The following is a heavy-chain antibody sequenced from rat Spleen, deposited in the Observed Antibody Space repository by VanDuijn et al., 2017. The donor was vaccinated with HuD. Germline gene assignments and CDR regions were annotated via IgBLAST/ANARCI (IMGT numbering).Heavy chain of an antibody. J-gene: IGHJ3*01. Sequence: EVRLVESGGGLVRPGGSLKVSCEASGFIFRNYDMVWIRQAPTKGLEWVASISVSGGSTYYRDSVKGRFTLSRENSKSTLYLQMDSLRSEDTATYYCATSGNGFAYWGQGTLVTVSS. CDR1: GFIFRNYD. CDR2: ISVSGGST. CDR3: ATSGNGFAY. V-gene: IGHV5-19*01. D-gene: IGHD4-3*01.